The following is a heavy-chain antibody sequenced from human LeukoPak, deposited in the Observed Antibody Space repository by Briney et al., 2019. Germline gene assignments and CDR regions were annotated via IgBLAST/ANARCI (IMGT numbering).Heavy chain of an antibody. Sequence: SVKVSSKASGGTLSSYAISWVRQAPGQGLEWMGRIIPIFGTANYAQKFQGRVTITTDESTSTAYMELSSLRSEDTAVYYCARARSSTSSRWTLDAFDIWGQGTMVTVSS. D-gene: IGHD2-2*01. V-gene: IGHV1-69*05. J-gene: IGHJ3*02. CDR3: ARARSSTSSRWTLDAFDI. CDR1: GGTLSSYA. CDR2: IIPIFGTA.